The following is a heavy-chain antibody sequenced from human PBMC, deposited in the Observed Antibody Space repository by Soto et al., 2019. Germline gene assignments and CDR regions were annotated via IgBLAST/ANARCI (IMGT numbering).Heavy chain of an antibody. CDR1: GGTFSTYA. D-gene: IGHD3-22*01. CDR3: ARGVHYDSSGYYYFY. J-gene: IGHJ4*02. CDR2: IIPLFGTA. V-gene: IGHV1-69*01. Sequence: QVQLVQSGAEVKKPGSSVKVSCKASGGTFSTYAIDWVRQAPGQGLEWMGGIIPLFGTAKYAQNFQGRITITADESTNTAYMELRSLRSQVTAVYYCARGVHYDSSGYYYFYWGQVTLVTVSS.